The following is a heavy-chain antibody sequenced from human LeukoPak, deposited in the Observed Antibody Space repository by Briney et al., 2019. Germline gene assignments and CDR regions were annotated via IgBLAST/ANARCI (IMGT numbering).Heavy chain of an antibody. CDR1: GDSISNSIW. V-gene: IGHV4-39*07. CDR3: ARGRGKGSSWFY. J-gene: IGHJ4*02. Sequence: QPSETLSLTCTVSGDSISNSIWWSWLRQPPGKGLEWIGSIYYSGSTYYNPSLKSRVTISVDTSKNQFSLKLSSVTAADTAVYYCARGRGKGSSWFYWGQGTLVTVSS. CDR2: IYYSGST. D-gene: IGHD6-13*01.